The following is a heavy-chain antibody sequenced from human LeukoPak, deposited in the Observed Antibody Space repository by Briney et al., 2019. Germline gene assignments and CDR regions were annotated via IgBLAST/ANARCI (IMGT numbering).Heavy chain of an antibody. CDR3: ARDGIDSSSGISYYYYMAV. CDR2: ISSSSSYI. Sequence: GGSLSLSCAASGFTFSSYSRNWVRQAPGKGLEWASSISSSSSYIYYADSVKGRFTISRDNAKNSLYLQMNSLRAEDTAVYYCARDGIDSSSGISYYYYMAVWGKGTTVTISS. J-gene: IGHJ6*03. D-gene: IGHD3-22*01. CDR1: GFTFSSYS. V-gene: IGHV3-21*01.